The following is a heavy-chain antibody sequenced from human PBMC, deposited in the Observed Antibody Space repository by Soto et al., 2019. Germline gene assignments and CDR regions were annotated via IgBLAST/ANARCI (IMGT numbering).Heavy chain of an antibody. CDR2: FDPEDGET. V-gene: IGHV1-24*01. CDR1: GYTLTELS. J-gene: IGHJ6*03. CDR3: AALSGYRAFYYYYYYMDV. Sequence: ASVKVSCKVSGYTLTELSMHWVRQAPGKGLEWMGGFDPEDGETIYAQKFQGRVTMTEDTSTDTAYMELSSLRSEDTAVYYCAALSGYRAFYYYYYYMDVWGKGTTVTVSS. D-gene: IGHD5-12*01.